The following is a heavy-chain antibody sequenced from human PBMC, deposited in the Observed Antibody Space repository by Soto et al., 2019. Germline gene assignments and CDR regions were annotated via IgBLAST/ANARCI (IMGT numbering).Heavy chain of an antibody. CDR3: ARVNTAMVSASDS. CDR1: GGSINRSSYY. J-gene: IGHJ4*02. CDR2: IYYSGST. Sequence: SETLSLTCTVSGGSINRSSYYWGWIRQPPGKGLEWIGSIYYSGSTHYNPSLRSRVTISVDTSKNQLSLKLSSVTAADTAVYYCARVNTAMVSASDSWGQGTMVTVS. V-gene: IGHV4-39*01. D-gene: IGHD5-18*01.